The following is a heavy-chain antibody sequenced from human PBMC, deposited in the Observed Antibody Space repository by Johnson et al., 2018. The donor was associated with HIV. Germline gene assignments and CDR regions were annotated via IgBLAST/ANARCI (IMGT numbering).Heavy chain of an antibody. CDR1: GFTFSNYA. Sequence: QMLLVESGGGVVQPGRSLRLSCAASGFTFSNYAVHWVRQAPGKGLEWVAVISYDGSTEYYADSVKGRFTISRENAKNSLYLQMNSLRAEDTAVYYCAKDQHYYDSRNGGAFDIWGQGEMVTVSS. D-gene: IGHD3-22*01. CDR2: ISYDGSTE. J-gene: IGHJ3*02. V-gene: IGHV3-30*04. CDR3: AKDQHYYDSRNGGAFDI.